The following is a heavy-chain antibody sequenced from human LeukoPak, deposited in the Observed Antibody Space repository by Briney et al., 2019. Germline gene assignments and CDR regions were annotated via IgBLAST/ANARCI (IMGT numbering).Heavy chain of an antibody. D-gene: IGHD3-3*01. CDR2: IYSGGST. J-gene: IGHJ4*02. CDR1: GFTVSSNY. CDR3: AKAVRNYDFWSGYSY. V-gene: IGHV3-66*01. Sequence: PGGSLRLSCAASGFTVSSNYMSWVRQAPGKGLEWVSVIYSGGSTYYADSVKGRFTISRDNSKNTLYLQMNSLRAEDTAVYYCAKAVRNYDFWSGYSYWGQGTLVTVSS.